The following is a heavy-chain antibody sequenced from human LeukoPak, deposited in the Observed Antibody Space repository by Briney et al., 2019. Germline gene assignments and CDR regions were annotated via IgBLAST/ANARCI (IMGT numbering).Heavy chain of an antibody. CDR2: INHSGST. D-gene: IGHD2-15*01. Sequence: PSETLSLTCAVYGGSFSGYYWSWIRQPPGKGLEWIGEINHSGSTNYNPSLKSRVTISVDTSKNQFSLKLSSVTAADTAVYYCARGSVVVAATPSWFDYWGQGTLVTVSS. CDR3: ARGSVVVAATPSWFDY. J-gene: IGHJ4*02. CDR1: GGSFSGYY. V-gene: IGHV4-34*01.